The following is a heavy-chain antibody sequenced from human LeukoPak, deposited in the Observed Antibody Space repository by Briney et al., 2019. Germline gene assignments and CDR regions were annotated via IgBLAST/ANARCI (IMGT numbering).Heavy chain of an antibody. CDR1: GFTFSNYW. CDR2: INPDGTNT. Sequence: EGSLRLSCTASGFTFSNYWMHWVRQAPGKGLVWVSRINPDGTNTNYTDSVKGRFTISRDNAKNTLHLQMNSLRAEDTAVYYCARVPVGSYSFDYWGQGTLVTVSS. V-gene: IGHV3-74*01. D-gene: IGHD1-26*01. J-gene: IGHJ4*02. CDR3: ARVPVGSYSFDY.